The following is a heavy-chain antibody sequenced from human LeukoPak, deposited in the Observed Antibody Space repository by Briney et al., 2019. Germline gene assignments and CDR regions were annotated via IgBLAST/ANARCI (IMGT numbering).Heavy chain of an antibody. Sequence: GGSLRLSCAASGFTFSSYAMHWVRQAPGKGLEWVAVISYDGSNKYYADSVKGRFTISRDNSKNTLYLQMNGLRAEDTAVYYCARDTDCSGGSCYGSNAFDIWGQGTMVSVSS. CDR2: ISYDGSNK. CDR3: ARDTDCSGGSCYGSNAFDI. J-gene: IGHJ3*02. V-gene: IGHV3-30-3*01. CDR1: GFTFSSYA. D-gene: IGHD2-15*01.